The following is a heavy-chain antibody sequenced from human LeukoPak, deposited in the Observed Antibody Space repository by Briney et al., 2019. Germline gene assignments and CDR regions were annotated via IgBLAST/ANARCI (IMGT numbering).Heavy chain of an antibody. D-gene: IGHD3-9*01. CDR3: ARDSLYYDILTGYYKLTYYFDY. CDR2: IWYDGSNK. J-gene: IGHJ4*02. Sequence: HPGGSLRLSCAASGFTFSSYGMHWVRQAPGKGLEWVAVIWYDGSNKYYADSVKGRFTISRDNSKNTLYLQMNSMRAEDTAVYYCARDSLYYDILTGYYKLTYYFDYWGQGTLVTVSS. V-gene: IGHV3-33*01. CDR1: GFTFSSYG.